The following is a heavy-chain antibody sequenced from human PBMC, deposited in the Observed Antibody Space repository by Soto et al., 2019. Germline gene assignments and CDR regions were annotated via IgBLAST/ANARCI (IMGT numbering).Heavy chain of an antibody. V-gene: IGHV3-30*18. CDR2: ISYDGSNK. J-gene: IGHJ6*02. CDR1: GFTFSSYG. CDR3: AKDGNDFWSGYPYYYYYGMDV. Sequence: GGSLRLSCAASGFTFSSYGMHWVRQAPGKGLEWVAVISYDGSNKYYADSVKGRFTISRDNSKNTLYLQMNSLRAEDTAVYYCAKDGNDFWSGYPYYYYYGMDVWGQGTTVTVSS. D-gene: IGHD3-3*01.